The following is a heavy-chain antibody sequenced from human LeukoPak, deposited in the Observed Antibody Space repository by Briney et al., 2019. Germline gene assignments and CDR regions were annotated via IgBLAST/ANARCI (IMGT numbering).Heavy chain of an antibody. Sequence: GASVKVSCKASGGTFSSYAISWVRQAPGQGLEWMGRIIPILGIANYAQKFQGRVTITADKSTSTAYMELSSLRSEDTAVYYCAREGYGDYYYYYGMDVWGQGTTVTVSS. CDR3: AREGYGDYYYYYGMDV. CDR1: GGTFSSYA. J-gene: IGHJ6*02. D-gene: IGHD4-17*01. V-gene: IGHV1-69*04. CDR2: IIPILGIA.